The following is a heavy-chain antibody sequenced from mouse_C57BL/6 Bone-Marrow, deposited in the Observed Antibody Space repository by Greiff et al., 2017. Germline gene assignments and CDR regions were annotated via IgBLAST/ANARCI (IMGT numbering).Heavy chain of an antibody. CDR1: GFNIKDDY. J-gene: IGHJ2*01. V-gene: IGHV14-4*01. CDR3: TSFITTAELNFDY. D-gene: IGHD1-1*01. Sequence: VQLQQSGAELVRPGASVKLSCTASGFNIKDDYMHWVKQRPEQGLEWIGWIDPENGDTEYASKFQGKATITADTSSNTAYLHLSSLTSEDTAVYYCTSFITTAELNFDYWGQGTTLTVSS. CDR2: IDPENGDT.